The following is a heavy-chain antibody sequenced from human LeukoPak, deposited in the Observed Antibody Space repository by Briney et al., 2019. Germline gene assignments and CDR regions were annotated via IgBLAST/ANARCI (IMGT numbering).Heavy chain of an antibody. V-gene: IGHV4-59*01. CDR3: ARLPWYTSGWLGAFDI. CDR1: GGSISSYY. CDR2: IYYSGST. D-gene: IGHD6-19*01. Sequence: PSETLSLTCTVSGGSISSYYWSWIRQPPGKGLEWIGYIYYSGSTNYNPSLKSRVTISVDTSKNQFSLKLSSVTAADTAVYYCARLPWYTSGWLGAFDIWGQGTMVTVSS. J-gene: IGHJ3*02.